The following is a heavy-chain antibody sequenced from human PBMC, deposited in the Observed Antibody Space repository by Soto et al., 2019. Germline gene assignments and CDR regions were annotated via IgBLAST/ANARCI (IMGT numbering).Heavy chain of an antibody. D-gene: IGHD6-19*01. CDR3: AQGTGSTGSCPYYYGLGG. J-gene: IGHJ6*01. CDR1: GYTFSNYG. CDR2: ISYDGGKT. V-gene: IGHV3-30*03. Sequence: GALRVSCAASGYTFSNYGMNWVRQAPGKGLKWVAVISYDGGKTDYAASVKGRFTISRDNSTNTLYLQMKSLRAEDTALYYCAQGTGSTGSCPYYYGLGGYGQRSTGT.